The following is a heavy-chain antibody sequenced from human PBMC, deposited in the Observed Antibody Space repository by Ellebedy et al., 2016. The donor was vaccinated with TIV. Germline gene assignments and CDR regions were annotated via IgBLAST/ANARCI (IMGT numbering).Heavy chain of an antibody. D-gene: IGHD5-24*01. J-gene: IGHJ3*02. V-gene: IGHV1-69*06. CDR3: ARDSEMATILAAFDI. CDR1: GGTFSSYA. CDR2: IIPIFGTA. Sequence: SVKVSCXASGGTFSSYAISWVRQAPGQGLEWMGGIIPIFGTANYAQKFQGRVTITADKSTSTAYMELSSLRSEDTAVYYCARDSEMATILAAFDIWGQGTMVTVSS.